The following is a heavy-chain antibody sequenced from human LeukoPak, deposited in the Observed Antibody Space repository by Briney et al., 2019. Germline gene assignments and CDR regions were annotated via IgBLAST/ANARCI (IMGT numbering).Heavy chain of an antibody. Sequence: ETLSLTCAVYGGSFSGYFWSWIRQPPGKGLEWVANIKQDGSEKYYVDSVKGRFTISRDNAKNSLYLQMNSLRAGDTAVYYCAREWATVTTYDYWGQGTLVTVSS. CDR2: IKQDGSEK. D-gene: IGHD4-17*01. J-gene: IGHJ4*02. V-gene: IGHV3-7*01. CDR3: AREWATVTTYDY. CDR1: GGSFSGYF.